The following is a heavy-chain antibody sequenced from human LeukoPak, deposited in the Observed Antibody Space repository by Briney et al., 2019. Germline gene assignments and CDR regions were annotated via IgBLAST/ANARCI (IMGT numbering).Heavy chain of an antibody. Sequence: SLRLSCAASGFTFSDYYMSWIRQAPGKGLEWVSGISWNSGSIGYADSVKGRFTISRDNAKNSLYLQMNSLRAEDTALYYCAKGGWLNSPQYYFDYWGQGTLVTASS. CDR2: ISWNSGSI. J-gene: IGHJ4*02. V-gene: IGHV3-9*01. D-gene: IGHD5-24*01. CDR3: AKGGWLNSPQYYFDY. CDR1: GFTFSDYY.